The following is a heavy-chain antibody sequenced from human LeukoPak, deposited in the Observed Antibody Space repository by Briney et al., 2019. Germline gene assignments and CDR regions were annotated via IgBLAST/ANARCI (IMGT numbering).Heavy chain of an antibody. Sequence: ASETLSLTCNVSGGSISSPEFYWAWIRQPPGKGLEWIGTIYYSGSSYYNPSRKNRLTLSVDTSKNQFSLKLSSLTAADTAVYFCARHGSVTTIYFDSWGQGTLVTVSS. J-gene: IGHJ4*02. CDR2: IYYSGSS. CDR3: ARHGSVTTIYFDS. V-gene: IGHV4-39*01. CDR1: GGSISSPEFY. D-gene: IGHD5-12*01.